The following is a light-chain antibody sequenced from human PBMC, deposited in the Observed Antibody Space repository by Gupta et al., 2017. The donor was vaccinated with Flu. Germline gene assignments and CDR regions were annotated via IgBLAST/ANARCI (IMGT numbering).Light chain of an antibody. CDR2: DDS. J-gene: IGLJ2*01. CDR1: NIGSKS. Sequence: SYVLTQPPAVAVAPGQTARITWGGNNIGSKSVHWYQQKPCQAPVLVVYDDSDRPSGIPERFSGSNSGNTATLTISRVEAGDEADYYCQVWDSSSDHLVFGGGTKLTVL. V-gene: IGLV3-21*02. CDR3: QVWDSSSDHLV.